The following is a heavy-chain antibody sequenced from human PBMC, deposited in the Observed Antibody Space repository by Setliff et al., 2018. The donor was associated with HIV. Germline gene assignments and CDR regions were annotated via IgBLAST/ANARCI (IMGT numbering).Heavy chain of an antibody. J-gene: IGHJ4*02. Sequence: SETLSLTCTVSGGPTSSYYWSWMRQPPGKGLEWIGYIYYTGSTNCNPSLKSRVTISVDTSKNQFSLKLRSVTAADTAVYYCARGLPTTGPDFWGQGTLVTVSS. CDR2: IYYTGST. CDR1: GGPTSSYY. D-gene: IGHD2-8*01. CDR3: ARGLPTTGPDF. V-gene: IGHV4-59*01.